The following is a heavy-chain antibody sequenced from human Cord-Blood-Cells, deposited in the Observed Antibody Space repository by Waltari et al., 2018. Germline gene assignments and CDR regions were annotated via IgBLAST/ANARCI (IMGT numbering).Heavy chain of an antibody. CDR2: INHSGST. CDR3: ARVIYGSGSYSDWFDP. CDR1: GGSFSGYY. V-gene: IGHV4-34*01. J-gene: IGHJ5*02. Sequence: QVQLQQWGAGLLKPSETLFLTCAVYGGSFSGYYWSWIRQHPGKGLEWIGEINHSGSTNYNPSLKSRVTISVDTSKNQFSLKLSSVTAADTAVYYCARVIYGSGSYSDWFDPWGQGTLVTVSS. D-gene: IGHD3-10*01.